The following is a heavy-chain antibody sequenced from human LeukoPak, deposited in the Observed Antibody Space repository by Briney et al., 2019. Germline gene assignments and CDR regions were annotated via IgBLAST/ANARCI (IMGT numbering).Heavy chain of an antibody. V-gene: IGHV3-9*01. Sequence: PGRSLRLSCAASGFTFDDYAMHWVRQAPGKGLEWVSGISWNSGKIGYADSVKGRFTISRDNAKNSLFLQINSLRAEDTAVYYCARRTPQRALDNWGQGILVTVSS. CDR1: GFTFDDYA. J-gene: IGHJ4*02. CDR2: ISWNSGKI. D-gene: IGHD5-24*01. CDR3: ARRTPQRALDN.